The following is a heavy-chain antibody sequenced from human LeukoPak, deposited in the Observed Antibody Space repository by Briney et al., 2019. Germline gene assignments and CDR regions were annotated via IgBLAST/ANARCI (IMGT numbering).Heavy chain of an antibody. CDR2: IYYSGST. J-gene: IGHJ3*02. CDR1: GGSISSSSYY. Sequence: SETLSLTCTVSGGSISSSSYYWGWIRPHPGKGLEWIGYIYYSGSTYYNPSLKSRVTISVDTSKNQFSLKLSSVTAADTAVYYCARCRGYDAFDIWGQGTMVTVSS. CDR3: ARCRGYDAFDI. D-gene: IGHD3-10*01. V-gene: IGHV4-31*03.